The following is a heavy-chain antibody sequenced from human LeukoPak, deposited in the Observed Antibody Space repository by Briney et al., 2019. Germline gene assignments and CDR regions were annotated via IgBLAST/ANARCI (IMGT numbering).Heavy chain of an antibody. D-gene: IGHD3-10*01. CDR1: GFSFSTSG. CDR2: ISKDGRKN. Sequence: GWSLRLSCEASGFSFSTSGVHWVRQAPGKGLEWMAVISKDGRKNHYADSVKGRFTISRDNSKSTLFLQMNSLRPEDTAIYYCARDLLNYGSAYYDVGIFDSWGQGTLVTVSS. J-gene: IGHJ4*02. V-gene: IGHV3-30*04. CDR3: ARDLLNYGSAYYDVGIFDS.